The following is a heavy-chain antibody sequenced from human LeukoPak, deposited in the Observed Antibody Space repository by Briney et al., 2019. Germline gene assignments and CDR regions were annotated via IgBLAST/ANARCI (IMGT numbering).Heavy chain of an antibody. D-gene: IGHD3-22*01. J-gene: IGHJ4*02. Sequence: SQTLSLTCTVSGGSISSGGYYWSWIRQPPGKGLEWIGYIYHSGSTYYNPSLKSRITISVDRSKNQFSLKLSSVTAADTAVYYCARELYYYDVNAFDYWGQGTLVTVSS. CDR1: GGSISSGGYY. CDR3: ARELYYYDVNAFDY. V-gene: IGHV4-30-2*01. CDR2: IYHSGST.